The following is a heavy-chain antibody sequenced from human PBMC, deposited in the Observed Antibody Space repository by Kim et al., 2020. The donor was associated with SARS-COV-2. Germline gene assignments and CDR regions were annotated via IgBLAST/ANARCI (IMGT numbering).Heavy chain of an antibody. Sequence: HNGRTNYNPSLKGRVTISMDSSKNQFSLKLTSMTATDAAVYYCAAIFEYWGQGTLVPVSS. V-gene: IGHV4-34*12. CDR2: HNGRT. CDR3: AAIFEY. J-gene: IGHJ4*02.